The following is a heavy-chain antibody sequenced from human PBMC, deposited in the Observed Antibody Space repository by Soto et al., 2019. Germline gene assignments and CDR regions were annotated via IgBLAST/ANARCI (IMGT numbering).Heavy chain of an antibody. CDR2: IYYSGST. V-gene: IGHV4-31*03. D-gene: IGHD1-26*01. CDR3: ARDKSGSYYRMVLDY. CDR1: GGSISSGGYY. Sequence: QVQLQESGPGLVKPSQTLSLTCPVSGGSISSGGYYWSWIRQHPGKGLEWIGYIYYSGSTYYNPSLKSRVTISVDTSKNQFSLKLSSVTAADTAVYYCARDKSGSYYRMVLDYWCEGTLVTVSS. J-gene: IGHJ4*02.